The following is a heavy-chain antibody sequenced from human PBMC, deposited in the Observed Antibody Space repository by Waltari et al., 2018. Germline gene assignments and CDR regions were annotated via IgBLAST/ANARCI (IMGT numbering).Heavy chain of an antibody. CDR2: IKQDGSEK. J-gene: IGHJ4*02. V-gene: IGHV3-7*01. CDR1: GFRFSNYW. Sequence: EVQLVESGGGLVQPGGSLRLTCAASGFRFSNYWMSWVRQAPGKGLEWVANIKQDGSEKKYVDSVKGRSTISRDNAKNSLFLQVNSLRAEDTAVYFCARVWADTSGWFPYYFDSWGQGTLVTVSS. CDR3: ARVWADTSGWFPYYFDS. D-gene: IGHD3-22*01.